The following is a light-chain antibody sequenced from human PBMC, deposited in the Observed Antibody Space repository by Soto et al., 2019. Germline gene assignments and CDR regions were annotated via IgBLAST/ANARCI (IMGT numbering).Light chain of an antibody. V-gene: IGLV2-11*01. CDR1: SSDVGGYNY. J-gene: IGLJ2*01. Sequence: QSALTQPRSVSGCPGQSVTISCTGTSSDVGGYNYVSWYQQHPGKAPKLIIYDVSKRPSGVPDRFSGSKSGNTASLTISGLQAEDEADYYCCSYAGSYTLVFGGGTKLTVL. CDR2: DVS. CDR3: CSYAGSYTLV.